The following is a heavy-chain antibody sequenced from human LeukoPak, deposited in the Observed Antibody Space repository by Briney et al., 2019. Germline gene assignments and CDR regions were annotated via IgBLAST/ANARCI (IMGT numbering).Heavy chain of an antibody. J-gene: IGHJ4*02. Sequence: GGSLRLSCVASGFSFSRYAMSWVRQAPGKGPEWVSGISAGGGSTYYADSVKGRFTISRDSSKNILYLQMNSLRAEDTAVYYCATIRGQYCSGGSCYGPDYCGQGTLVTVSS. D-gene: IGHD2-15*01. CDR1: GFSFSRYA. CDR2: ISAGGGST. CDR3: ATIRGQYCSGGSCYGPDY. V-gene: IGHV3-23*01.